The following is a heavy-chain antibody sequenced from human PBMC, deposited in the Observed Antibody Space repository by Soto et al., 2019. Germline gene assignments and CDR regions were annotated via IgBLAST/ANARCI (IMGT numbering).Heavy chain of an antibody. D-gene: IGHD6-19*01. Sequence: PSETLSLTCSVSGGSISRSNYYWAWIRQSPGKGLEWSGSVYHTGNTYYSLSLRSRVAISLDTSKNQFSLRLDAVSAADTATYYCARLGGIAVAGPIYFWGQGTLVAVSS. CDR2: VYHTGNT. V-gene: IGHV4-39*01. CDR1: GGSISRSNYY. J-gene: IGHJ1*01. CDR3: ARLGGIAVAGPIYF.